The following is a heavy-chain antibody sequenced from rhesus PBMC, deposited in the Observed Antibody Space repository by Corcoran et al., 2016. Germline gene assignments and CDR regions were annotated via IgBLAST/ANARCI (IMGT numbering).Heavy chain of an antibody. CDR2: ISNGGGSK. J-gene: IGHJ4*01. D-gene: IGHD3-3*01. Sequence: EVQLVESGGGLVQPGGSLRLSCAASGVTFSSYGMSWVRQAPGKWLEWFSYISNGGGSKNYADSVKGRFTISRDNSKNTLSLQMNSLRAEDTAVYYCASYYRWGQGVLVTVSS. V-gene: IGHV3S5*01. CDR3: ASYYR. CDR1: GVTFSSYG.